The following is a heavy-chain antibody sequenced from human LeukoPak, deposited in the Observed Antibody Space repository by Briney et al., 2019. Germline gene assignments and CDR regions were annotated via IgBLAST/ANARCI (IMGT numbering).Heavy chain of an antibody. D-gene: IGHD5-18*01. V-gene: IGHV3-30*18. Sequence: PGRSLRLSCAASGFTFSSCGMHWVRQAPGKGLEWVAVISYDGSNKYYADSVKGRFTISRDNSKNTLYLQMNSLRAEDTAVYYCAKGAHTAENWGQGTLVTVSS. CDR1: GFTFSSCG. J-gene: IGHJ4*02. CDR2: ISYDGSNK. CDR3: AKGAHTAEN.